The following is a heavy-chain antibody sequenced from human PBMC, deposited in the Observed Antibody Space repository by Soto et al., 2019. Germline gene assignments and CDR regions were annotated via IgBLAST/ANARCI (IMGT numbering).Heavy chain of an antibody. CDR2: ISDDGSNK. J-gene: IGHJ4*02. V-gene: IGHV3-30*18. Sequence: QVQLVESGGGVVQPGRSLRLSCAAPGFTFSTFGMHGVRQAPGKGLEWVAVISDDGSNKYYADSVKGRFTISRDNSKNTLYVQMNSLRAEDTAVYYCAKDLTAGTAMVHLFDCWGQGTLVTVSS. CDR3: AKDLTAGTAMVHLFDC. D-gene: IGHD5-18*01. CDR1: GFTFSTFG.